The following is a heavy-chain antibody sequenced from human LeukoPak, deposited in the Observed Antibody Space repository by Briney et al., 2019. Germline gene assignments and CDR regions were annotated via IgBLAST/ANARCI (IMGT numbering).Heavy chain of an antibody. CDR1: GYTFTGYY. Sequence: ASVKVSCKASGYTFTGYYMHWVRQAPGQGLEWMGRINPNSGGTNYAQKFQGRVTMTRDTSISTAYTELSRLRSDDTAVYHCARVRWGSYSFDYWGQGTLVTVSS. CDR3: ARVRWGSYSFDY. D-gene: IGHD3-16*01. J-gene: IGHJ4*02. CDR2: INPNSGGT. V-gene: IGHV1-2*06.